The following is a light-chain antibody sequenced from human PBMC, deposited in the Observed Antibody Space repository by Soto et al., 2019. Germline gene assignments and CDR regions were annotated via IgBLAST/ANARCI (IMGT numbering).Light chain of an antibody. V-gene: IGKV3-15*01. CDR2: AAS. J-gene: IGKJ2*01. CDR1: QSVNSN. Sequence: EIVMTQSPATLSVSPGERATLSCRASQSVNSNLAWYQQKPGQAPRLLIYAASTRATGIPARFSGSGSGTEFTLTISSLQSEDFAVYYCQQYNKWPPYTFGQGTKLETK. CDR3: QQYNKWPPYT.